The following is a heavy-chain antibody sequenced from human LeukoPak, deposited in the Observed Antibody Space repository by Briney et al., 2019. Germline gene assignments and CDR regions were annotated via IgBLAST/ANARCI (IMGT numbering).Heavy chain of an antibody. CDR3: AREGIVGATCGAFDI. CDR1: GGSFSGYY. D-gene: IGHD1-26*01. CDR2: INHSGST. J-gene: IGHJ3*02. Sequence: SETLSLTCAVYGGSFSGYYWSWFRQPPGKGLEWIGEINHSGSTNYNPSLKSRVTISVDTSKNQFSLKLSSVTAADTAVYYCAREGIVGATCGAFDIWGQGTMITVSS. V-gene: IGHV4-34*01.